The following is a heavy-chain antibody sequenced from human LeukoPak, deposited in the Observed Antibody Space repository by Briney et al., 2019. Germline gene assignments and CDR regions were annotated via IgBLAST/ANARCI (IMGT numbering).Heavy chain of an antibody. CDR1: GFTFSSYS. D-gene: IGHD2-2*01. CDR2: ISSSSSYI. J-gene: IGHJ5*02. CDR3: ARSFHRRYCSSTSCQTTTFDP. Sequence: GGSLRLSCAASGFTFSSYSMNWVRQAPGKGLEWVSPISSSSSYIYYADSVKGRFTISRDNAKNSLYLQMNSLRAEDTAVYYCARSFHRRYCSSTSCQTTTFDPWGQGTLVTVSS. V-gene: IGHV3-21*01.